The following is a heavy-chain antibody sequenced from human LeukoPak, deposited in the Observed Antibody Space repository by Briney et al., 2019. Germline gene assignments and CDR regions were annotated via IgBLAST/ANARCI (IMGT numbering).Heavy chain of an antibody. CDR3: ARVDGSCAGGSCPSGNWFDP. J-gene: IGHJ5*02. V-gene: IGHV4-59*08. D-gene: IGHD2-15*01. Sequence: SETLSLTCIVSGASISTYYWSWIRQPPGKGLEWIGFIYYTGSTDYNPSLKSRVTISLDTSKNQFSLKLSSVTAADTAVYYCARVDGSCAGGSCPSGNWFDPWGQGTLVTVSS. CDR1: GASISTYY. CDR2: IYYTGST.